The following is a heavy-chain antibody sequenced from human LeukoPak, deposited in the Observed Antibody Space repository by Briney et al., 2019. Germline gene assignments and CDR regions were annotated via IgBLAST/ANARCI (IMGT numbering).Heavy chain of an antibody. D-gene: IGHD2-21*02. J-gene: IGHJ3*02. CDR3: ARHRLTLLDAFDI. CDR2: IYPDDSDT. Sequence: GESLKISCKGSGYSFTNYWIAWVRQMPGKGLEWMGIIYPDDSDTRYSPSFQGQVTISAAKSINTAYLQWSSVKASDTAMYYCARHRLTLLDAFDIWGQGTLVTVSS. CDR1: GYSFTNYW. V-gene: IGHV5-51*01.